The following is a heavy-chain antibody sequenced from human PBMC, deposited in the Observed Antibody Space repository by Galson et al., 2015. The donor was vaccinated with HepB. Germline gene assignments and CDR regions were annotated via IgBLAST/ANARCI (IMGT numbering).Heavy chain of an antibody. D-gene: IGHD2-2*01. J-gene: IGHJ4*02. V-gene: IGHV3-23*01. CDR1: GFSFSSYA. Sequence: SLRLSCAASGFSFSSYAMSWVRQAPGKGLEWVSSITHSGDTTYYADSVKGRFTLSRDNSKNTLFLQMNSLRAEDTALYYCARESKVGGGCGSTSCSLMSDYWGQG. CDR2: ITHSGDTT. CDR3: ARESKVGGGCGSTSCSLMSDY.